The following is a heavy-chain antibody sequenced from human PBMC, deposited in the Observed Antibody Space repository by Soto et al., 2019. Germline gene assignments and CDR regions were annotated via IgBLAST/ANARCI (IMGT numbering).Heavy chain of an antibody. CDR2: ISSSSSTI. CDR3: VTAVVATPHQRKYYYYYGMDV. D-gene: IGHD2-2*01. J-gene: IGHJ6*02. CDR1: GFTFSSYS. V-gene: IGHV3-48*02. Sequence: EVQLVESGGGLVQPGGSLRLSCAASGFTFSSYSMNWVRQAPGKGLEWVSYISSSSSTIYYADSVKGRFTIYRENAKNTLYLQKKSRRDDDAAVYYYVTAVVATPHQRKYYYYYGMDVWGQGTTVTVSS.